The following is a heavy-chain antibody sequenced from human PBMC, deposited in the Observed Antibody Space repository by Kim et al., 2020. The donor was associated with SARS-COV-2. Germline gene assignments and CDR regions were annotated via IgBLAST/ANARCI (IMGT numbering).Heavy chain of an antibody. CDR3: ARQILYYDSTFDY. CDR2: ISSSSHI. CDR1: GFTFTTYS. J-gene: IGHJ4*02. V-gene: IGHV3-21*01. Sequence: GGSLRLSCAASGFTFTTYSMSWVRQAPGKGLEWVSSISSSSHIFYADSLKGRFSISRDNTRNSMSLQINSLRAEDTAVYYCARQILYYDSTFDYWGQGTLVTVSS. D-gene: IGHD3-22*01.